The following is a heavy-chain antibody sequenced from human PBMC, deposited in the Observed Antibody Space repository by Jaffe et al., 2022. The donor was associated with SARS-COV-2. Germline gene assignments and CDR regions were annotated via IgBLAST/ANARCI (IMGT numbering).Heavy chain of an antibody. J-gene: IGHJ5*02. V-gene: IGHV4-39*01. Sequence: QLQLQESGPGLVKPSETLSLTCTVSGGSISSSSYYWGWIRQPPGKGLQWIGSIHYRGITYYNPSLKSRVTISVDTSKNQFSLKLSSVTAADTAVYYCARPLYGDYVYFDPWGQGTLVTVSS. CDR2: IHYRGIT. CDR3: ARPLYGDYVYFDP. D-gene: IGHD4-17*01. CDR1: GGSISSSSYY.